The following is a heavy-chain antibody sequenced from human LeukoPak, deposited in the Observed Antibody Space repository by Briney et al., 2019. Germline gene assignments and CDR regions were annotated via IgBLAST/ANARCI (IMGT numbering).Heavy chain of an antibody. CDR1: GGSISSYY. D-gene: IGHD5-18*01. CDR2: IYYSGST. J-gene: IGHJ4*02. CDR3: ARTDRRWLPVY. V-gene: IGHV4-59*08. Sequence: SETLSLTCTVSGGSISSYYWSWTRQPPGKGLEWIGYIYYSGSTNYNPSLKSRVTISVDTSKNQFSLKLSSVTAADTAVYYCARTDRRWLPVYWGQGTLVTVSS.